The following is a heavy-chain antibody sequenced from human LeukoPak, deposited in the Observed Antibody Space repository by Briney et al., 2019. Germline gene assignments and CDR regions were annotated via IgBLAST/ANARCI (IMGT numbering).Heavy chain of an antibody. CDR1: GFTFSHYA. J-gene: IGHJ4*02. CDR2: IRGSGGNT. D-gene: IGHD6-13*01. CDR3: AKDGYSSSWYYFDC. V-gene: IGHV3-23*01. Sequence: GGSLSLSCPAPGFTFSHYAMSWVRQPPGKGLKWVSGIRGSGGNTYYADSVKGRFTISRDNSKNTLYLQMNSLRAEDTAVYYCAKDGYSSSWYYFDCWGQGTLVTVSS.